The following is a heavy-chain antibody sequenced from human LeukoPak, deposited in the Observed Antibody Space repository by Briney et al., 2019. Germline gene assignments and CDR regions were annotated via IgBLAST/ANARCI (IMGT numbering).Heavy chain of an antibody. CDR3: ARVLNYYDSSGYYFSY. Sequence: GGSLRLSCAASGFTFSYYSMHWVRQAPGKGLEWVAVISYDGSNKYYADSVKGRFTISRDNSKNTLYLQMNSLRAEDTAVYYCARVLNYYDSSGYYFSYWGQGTLVTVSS. J-gene: IGHJ4*02. V-gene: IGHV3-30-3*01. CDR2: ISYDGSNK. D-gene: IGHD3-22*01. CDR1: GFTFSYYS.